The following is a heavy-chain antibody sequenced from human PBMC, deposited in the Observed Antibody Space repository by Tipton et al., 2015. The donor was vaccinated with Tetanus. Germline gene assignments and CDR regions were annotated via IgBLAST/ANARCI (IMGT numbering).Heavy chain of an antibody. D-gene: IGHD3-22*01. CDR3: SRQEPPRRFFYDSSGSSA. J-gene: IGHJ5*02. CDR2: IFYTGSS. Sequence: TLSLTCIVSGGSMSDGGHYGAWVRQSPGKALEWIGHIFYTGSSHYNPSFKSRVTMSVDTSKNQFSLNLTSVTAADTAVYFCSRQEPPRRFFYDSSGSSAWGQGTLVTVSS. V-gene: IGHV4-39*01. CDR1: GGSMSDGGHY.